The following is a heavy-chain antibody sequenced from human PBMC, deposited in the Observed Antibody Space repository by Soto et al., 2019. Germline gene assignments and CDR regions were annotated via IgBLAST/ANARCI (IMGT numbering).Heavy chain of an antibody. CDR1: GFTFSSYD. J-gene: IGHJ4*02. Sequence: PGGSLRLSCAASGFTFSSYDMHWVRQATGKGLEWVSAIGTAGDTYYPGSVKGRFTISRENAKNSLYLQMNSLRAGDTAVYYCARRCPVRYCTNGAYDYWGQGTLVTVSS. V-gene: IGHV3-13*01. D-gene: IGHD2-8*01. CDR2: IGTAGDT. CDR3: ARRCPVRYCTNGAYDY.